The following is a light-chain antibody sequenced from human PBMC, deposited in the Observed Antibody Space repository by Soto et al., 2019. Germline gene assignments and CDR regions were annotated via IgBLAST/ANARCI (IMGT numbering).Light chain of an antibody. J-gene: IGKJ4*01. V-gene: IGKV3-11*01. Sequence: EIVMTQSPATLPVSPGERATLSCRASQSVRTYVAWYQQKAGQAPRLLIYDASNRATGIPARFSGSGSGTDFTLTISSLEPEDFAVYFCQQRINWRSTFGGGTKVDIK. CDR1: QSVRTY. CDR3: QQRINWRST. CDR2: DAS.